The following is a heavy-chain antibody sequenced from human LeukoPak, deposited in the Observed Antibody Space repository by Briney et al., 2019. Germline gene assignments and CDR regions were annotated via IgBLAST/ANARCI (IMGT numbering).Heavy chain of an antibody. D-gene: IGHD2-2*01. CDR2: FYHSGST. V-gene: IGHV4-30-2*01. Sequence: PLSLPCTVSGGSLSRGGYYWTWIRQPPGKGLEWNGIFYHSGSTYYSPSLKSRVTISVDRCKNQFSLKLSSVTAADTDVYYCARGDLYCSSTSCYRTDYWGQGTLVTVSS. CDR1: GGSLSRGGYY. CDR3: ARGDLYCSSTSCYRTDY. J-gene: IGHJ4*02.